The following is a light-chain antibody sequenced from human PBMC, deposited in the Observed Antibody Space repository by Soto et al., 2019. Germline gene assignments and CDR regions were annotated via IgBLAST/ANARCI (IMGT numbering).Light chain of an antibody. Sequence: EIVLTQSPGTLSLSPGERATLSCRASQSDSSRFLAWYQQKPGQAPRLLIHSTFRRDTGIPDRFSGSGSGTDFTLTISRLEPEDYAVYSCQLYGSSWTFGQGTKVEIK. J-gene: IGKJ1*01. CDR3: QLYGSSWT. V-gene: IGKV3-20*01. CDR2: STF. CDR1: QSDSSRF.